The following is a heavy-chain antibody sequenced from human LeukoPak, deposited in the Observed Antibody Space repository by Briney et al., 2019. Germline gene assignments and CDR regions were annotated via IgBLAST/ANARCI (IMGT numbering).Heavy chain of an antibody. D-gene: IGHD5-12*01. Sequence: ASVKVSCKASGYTFTGYCMHWVRQAPGQGLEWMGWINPNSGGTNYAQKFQGRVTMTRDTSISTAYMELSRLRSDDTAVYYCARQVATISYYYYYYMDVWGKGTTVTISS. V-gene: IGHV1-2*02. CDR1: GYTFTGYC. CDR2: INPNSGGT. J-gene: IGHJ6*03. CDR3: ARQVATISYYYYYYMDV.